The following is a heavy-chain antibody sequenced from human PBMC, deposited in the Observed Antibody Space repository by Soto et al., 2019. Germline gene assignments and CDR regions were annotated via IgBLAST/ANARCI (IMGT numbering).Heavy chain of an antibody. CDR2: INAGNGNT. V-gene: IGHV1-3*05. CDR3: ARSIGYSMIDDY. Sequence: QVQLVQSGAEEKKPGASVKVSCKASGYTFTSYAMHWVRQAPGQRLEWMGWINAGNGNTKYSQKFPGRVTITRDTSASTASLELTSLRPEATAVYYSARSIGYSMIDDYWGQGTLVTVSS. J-gene: IGHJ4*02. CDR1: GYTFTSYA. D-gene: IGHD3-22*01.